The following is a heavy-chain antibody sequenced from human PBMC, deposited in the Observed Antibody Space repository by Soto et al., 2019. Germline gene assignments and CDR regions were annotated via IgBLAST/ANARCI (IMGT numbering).Heavy chain of an antibody. J-gene: IGHJ6*01. CDR2: INPDTGNR. CDR1: GYTFTSYG. Sequence: QVQLVQSGAEVKKPGASVKVSCKASGYTFTSYGISWVRQAPGQGLESMAWINPDTGNRNYAQNLQGRLTITTDTSTSTTYVELRSRTSDDTAVYYWARDRGRGATAYDYGMDVWGQGTTVTVSS. V-gene: IGHV1-18*01. D-gene: IGHD1-26*01. CDR3: ARDRGRGATAYDYGMDV.